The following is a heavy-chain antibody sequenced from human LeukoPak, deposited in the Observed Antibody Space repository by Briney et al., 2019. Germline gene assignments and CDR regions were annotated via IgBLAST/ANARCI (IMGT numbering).Heavy chain of an antibody. CDR1: GGSISSGNYF. J-gene: IGHJ4*02. Sequence: SETLSLTCTVPGGSISSGNYFWSWIRQPAGKGLEWIGRIYTSGSTNYNPSLKSRVTISVDTSKNQFSLKLSSVTAADTAVYYCARSPLEYDFWSGRHYYFDYWGQGTLVTVSS. D-gene: IGHD3-3*01. CDR3: ARSPLEYDFWSGRHYYFDY. V-gene: IGHV4-61*02. CDR2: IYTSGST.